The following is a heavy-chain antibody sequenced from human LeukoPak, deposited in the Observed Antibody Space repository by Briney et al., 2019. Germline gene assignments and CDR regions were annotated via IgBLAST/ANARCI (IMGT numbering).Heavy chain of an antibody. CDR3: ARGRDGYNFRIDY. Sequence: GASVKVSCKASGYTFTGYYMHWVRQAPGQGLEWMGWINPNSGGTNYAQKFQGRVTMTRDTSISTAYMELSRLRSDDTAVYYCARGRDGYNFRIDYWGQGTLVTVSS. CDR1: GYTFTGYY. CDR2: INPNSGGT. J-gene: IGHJ4*02. D-gene: IGHD5-24*01. V-gene: IGHV1-2*02.